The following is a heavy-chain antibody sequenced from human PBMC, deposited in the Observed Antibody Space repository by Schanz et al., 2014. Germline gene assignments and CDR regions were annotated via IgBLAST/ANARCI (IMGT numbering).Heavy chain of an antibody. CDR3: APIPRGNIYGYFDY. V-gene: IGHV4-59*11. Sequence: QVQLRESGPGLVKPSETLSLTCTVSGVSISSHYWSWVRQAPGEGLEWIGYLFNSERAKYNPSLESRITMSLDTSKSQFSLHLRYVTAADTAVYYCAPIPRGNIYGYFDYWGQGTLVTVSS. J-gene: IGHJ4*02. CDR1: GVSISSHY. D-gene: IGHD5-18*01. CDR2: LFNSERA.